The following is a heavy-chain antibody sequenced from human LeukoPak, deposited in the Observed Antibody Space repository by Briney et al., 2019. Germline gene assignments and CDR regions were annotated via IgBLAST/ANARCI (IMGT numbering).Heavy chain of an antibody. V-gene: IGHV3-23*01. J-gene: IGHJ4*02. CDR1: GFTFSSYA. CDR3: AKDQVYYGSGRSDY. Sequence: GGSLRLSCAASGFTFSSYAMSWVRQAPGKGLEWVSAIGGSGGSTYYADSVKGRFTISRDNSKNTLYLQMNSLRAEDTAVYYCAKDQVYYGSGRSDYWGQGTLVTVSS. CDR2: IGGSGGST. D-gene: IGHD3-10*01.